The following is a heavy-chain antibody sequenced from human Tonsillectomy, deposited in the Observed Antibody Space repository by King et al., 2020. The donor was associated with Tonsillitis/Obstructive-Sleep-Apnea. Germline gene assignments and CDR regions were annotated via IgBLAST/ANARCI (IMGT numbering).Heavy chain of an antibody. J-gene: IGHJ5*02. CDR1: GFTFSSYW. CDR2: IKQDGSEK. CDR3: AREATLDNWESGNNWFDL. D-gene: IGHD1-20*01. Sequence: VQLVESGGGLVQPGGSLRLSCAASGFTFSSYWMSWVRQAPGKGLEWVANIKQDGSEKYYVDSVKGRFTISRDNAKNSLYLQMNSLRAEDTAVYYCAREATLDNWESGNNWFDLWGQGTLVTVSS. V-gene: IGHV3-7*01.